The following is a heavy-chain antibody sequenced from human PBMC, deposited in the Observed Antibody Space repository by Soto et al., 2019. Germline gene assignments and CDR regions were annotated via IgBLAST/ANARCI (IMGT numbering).Heavy chain of an antibody. CDR1: GFTFSSYA. CDR3: ARDECGGSCYSVY. CDR2: ISYDGSNK. Sequence: QVQLVESGGGVVQPGRSLRLSCAASGFTFSSYAMHWVRQAPGKGLEWVAVISYDGSNKYYADSVKGRFTISRDNXKNTLYLQMNSLRAEDTAVYYCARDECGGSCYSVYWGQGTLVTVSS. D-gene: IGHD2-15*01. J-gene: IGHJ4*02. V-gene: IGHV3-30-3*01.